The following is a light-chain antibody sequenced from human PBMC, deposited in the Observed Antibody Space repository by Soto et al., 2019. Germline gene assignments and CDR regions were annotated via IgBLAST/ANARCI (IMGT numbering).Light chain of an antibody. V-gene: IGKV3-20*01. CDR1: QSVSSNY. CDR2: GAS. CDR3: QQYCTSPLT. J-gene: IGKJ4*01. Sequence: DIVLTQSPGTLYLSPGERATLSCVASQSVSSNYLAGYQQKPGQGPRLLIYGASSRATAIPDRFSGSGSGKDFTLTITRLEPEDFSGYYCQQYCTSPLTFGGGTKREIK.